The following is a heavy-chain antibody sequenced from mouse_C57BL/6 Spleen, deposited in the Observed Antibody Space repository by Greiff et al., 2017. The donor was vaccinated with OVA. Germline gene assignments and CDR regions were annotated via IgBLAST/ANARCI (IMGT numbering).Heavy chain of an antibody. CDR3: TREGTTKGNFDY. CDR2: ISSGGDYI. CDR1: GFTFSSYA. V-gene: IGHV5-9-1*02. J-gene: IGHJ2*01. D-gene: IGHD1-1*01. Sequence: EVQVVESGEGLVKPGGSLKLSCAASGFTFSSYAMSWVRQTPEKRLEWVAYISSGGDYIYYADTVKGRFTISRDNARNTLYLQMSSLKSEDTAMYYCTREGTTKGNFDYWGQGTTLTVSS.